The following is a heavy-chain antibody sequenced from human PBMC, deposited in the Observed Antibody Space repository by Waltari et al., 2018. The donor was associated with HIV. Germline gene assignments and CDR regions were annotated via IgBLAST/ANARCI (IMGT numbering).Heavy chain of an antibody. J-gene: IGHJ4*02. CDR3: ACGYYYGS. D-gene: IGHD3-10*01. Sequence: EVHLVESRGALVQPGGSLRLSCEASGYGFTFSNYWMHWVRQAPGKGLVWVSRIKSDGTYSDYADAVKGRFTISRDNAKNTLYLEMNSLRAEDTAVYYCACGYYYGSGGQGTLVTVSS. CDR2: IKSDGTYS. V-gene: IGHV3-74*01. CDR1: GYGFTFSNYW.